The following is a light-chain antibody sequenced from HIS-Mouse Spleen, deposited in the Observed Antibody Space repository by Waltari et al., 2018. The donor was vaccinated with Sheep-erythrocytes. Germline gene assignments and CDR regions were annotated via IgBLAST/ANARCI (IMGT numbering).Light chain of an antibody. J-gene: IGLJ1*01. V-gene: IGLV2-11*01. Sequence: QSALXQPRSVSGSPGQSVTISCTGTSSDVGGYNYVSWYQQHPGKAPKLMIYDVSKRPSXXPDRFSGSKSXXXASLTISXLQXEDEADYYCCSYAGSYNHVXXTGTKVTV. CDR3: CSYAGSYNHV. CDR1: SSDVGGYNY. CDR2: DVS.